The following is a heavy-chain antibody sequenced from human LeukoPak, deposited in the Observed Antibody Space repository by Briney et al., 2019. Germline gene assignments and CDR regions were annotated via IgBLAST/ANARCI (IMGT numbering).Heavy chain of an antibody. J-gene: IGHJ5*02. CDR1: GFTFSNSA. CDR2: LSGSGITT. V-gene: IGHV3-23*01. CDR3: ARVKVGITCWFDP. Sequence: GGSLRLSCAASGFTFSNSAMSWVRQAPGKGLEWVSTLSGSGITTYYADSVKGRFTISRDDSKNTVYLQMNSLRVEDTAVYYCARVKVGITCWFDPWGQGTLVTVSS. D-gene: IGHD1-26*01.